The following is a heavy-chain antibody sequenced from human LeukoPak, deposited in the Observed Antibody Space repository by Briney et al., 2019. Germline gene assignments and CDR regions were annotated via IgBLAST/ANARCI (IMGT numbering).Heavy chain of an antibody. CDR3: TKASAARCIGVFCYPFDH. CDR1: GFTFSSYG. D-gene: IGHD2-15*01. J-gene: IGHJ4*02. Sequence: GGSLRLSCAASGFTFSSYGMHWVRQAPGKGLEWVAFIRYDGSNKYYADSVKGRLTISIDNSKNILYLQMNSLRVEHTAVYYCTKASAARCIGVFCYPFDHWGQGTLVTVSS. V-gene: IGHV3-30*02. CDR2: IRYDGSNK.